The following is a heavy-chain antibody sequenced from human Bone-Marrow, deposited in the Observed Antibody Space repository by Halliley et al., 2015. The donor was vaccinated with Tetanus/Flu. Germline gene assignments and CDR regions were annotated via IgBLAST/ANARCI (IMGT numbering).Heavy chain of an antibody. J-gene: IGHJ4*02. CDR1: GYSFSGYG. D-gene: IGHD3-3*01. V-gene: IGHV1-18*01. Sequence: QLVQSGAEVKKPGASVKVSCKASGYSFSGYGISWVRQAPGQGLEWMGWITGYNGKRNYAQNPQDRFTMTTDTSTSTAYMELKSLSSDDTALYSCTRGQPDSFGVVISFDTWGQGSLVTVSS. CDR2: ITGYNGKR. CDR3: TRGQPDSFGVVISFDT.